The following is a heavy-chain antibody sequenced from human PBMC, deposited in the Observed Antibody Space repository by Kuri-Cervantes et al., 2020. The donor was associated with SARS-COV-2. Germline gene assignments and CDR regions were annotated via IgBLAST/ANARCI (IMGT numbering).Heavy chain of an antibody. CDR1: GFTFSSDA. CDR3: ARDLRSSTDYYYYYGMDV. J-gene: IGHJ6*02. D-gene: IGHD2-2*01. V-gene: IGHV3-30*01. Sequence: GESLKISCAASGFTFSSDAMHWVRQAPGKGLEWVAVISNDGNNRYTADSVKGRFTISRDNSKNTLYLQINSLKAEDTAVYYCARDLRSSTDYYYYYGMDVWGQGTTVTVSS. CDR2: ISNDGNNR.